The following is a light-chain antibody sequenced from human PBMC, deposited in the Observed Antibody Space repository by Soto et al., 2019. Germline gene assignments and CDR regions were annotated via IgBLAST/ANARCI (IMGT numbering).Light chain of an antibody. CDR1: QSVSSY. CDR2: DTS. J-gene: IGKJ4*01. V-gene: IGKV3-11*01. CDR3: LQRSNWPPTIT. Sequence: NVLTLSPATLSLSPGERATLSCRASQSVSSYLAWYQQKPGQAPRLLIYDTSNRATGIPARFSGSGSGTDFTLTISSLEPEDFAVYYCLQRSNWPPTITFGGGIKMEIK.